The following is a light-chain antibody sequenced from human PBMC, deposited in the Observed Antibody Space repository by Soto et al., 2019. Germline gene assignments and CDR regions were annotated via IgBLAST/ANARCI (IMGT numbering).Light chain of an antibody. CDR3: RHYDGSHLT. CDR1: QRVKNDY. V-gene: IGKV3-20*01. CDR2: GIF. Sequence: PGERATLYCRTGQRVKNDYLAWYQQKPGQATRLLGYGIFNRATGVPAMFSGSGSVTDFNITISGLEPEDSAVYYCRHYDGSHLTFGQETKVEIK. J-gene: IGKJ2*01.